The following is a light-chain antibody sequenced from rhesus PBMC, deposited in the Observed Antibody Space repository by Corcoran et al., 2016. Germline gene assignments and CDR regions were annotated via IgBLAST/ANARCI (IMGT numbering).Light chain of an antibody. V-gene: IGKV1-19*01. CDR2: YAS. CDR3: QQYSDLPFT. Sequence: DIQMTQSPSSLSASVGDKVIITGYASQGISCWLAWYQQKLGKARNPLIYYASSLKSGVPSRFSGSGSRTDYTLTISSLQPEDFTTYYCQQYSDLPFTFGPGTKLDIK. J-gene: IGKJ3*01. CDR1: QGISCW.